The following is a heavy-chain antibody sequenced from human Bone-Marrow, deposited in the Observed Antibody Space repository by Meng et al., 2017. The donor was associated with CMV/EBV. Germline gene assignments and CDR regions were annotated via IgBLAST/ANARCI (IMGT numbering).Heavy chain of an antibody. Sequence: GGSLRLSCAASGFTFSSYSMNWVRQAPGKGLEWVSYISSSSSTIYYADSVKGRFTISRDNAKNSLYLQMNSLRAEDTAVYYCARVTEYQLLSSYYYYGMDVWGQGTTVTVSS. CDR2: ISSSSSTI. J-gene: IGHJ6*02. CDR1: GFTFSSYS. V-gene: IGHV3-48*04. D-gene: IGHD2-2*01. CDR3: ARVTEYQLLSSYYYYGMDV.